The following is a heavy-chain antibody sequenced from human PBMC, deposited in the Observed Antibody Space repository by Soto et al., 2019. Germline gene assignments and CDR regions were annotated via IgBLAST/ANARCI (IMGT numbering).Heavy chain of an antibody. Sequence: PGGSLRLSCAASGFAYSISAMNWVRQAPGKGLEWVSSISESSGSTFSADSVEGRFTISRDNSKNTLYLQVSSLRAEDTAVYYCAKSAIHYDRSGAYYYDVMDVRGLGTTVTVSS. CDR2: ISESSGST. J-gene: IGHJ6*02. CDR3: AKSAIHYDRSGAYYYDVMDV. CDR1: GFAYSISA. V-gene: IGHV3-23*01. D-gene: IGHD3-22*01.